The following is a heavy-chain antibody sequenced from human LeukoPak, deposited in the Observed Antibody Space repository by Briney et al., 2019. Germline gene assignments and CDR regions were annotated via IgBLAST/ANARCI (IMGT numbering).Heavy chain of an antibody. V-gene: IGHV1-18*01. CDR3: ARVQLWSYYYYMDV. Sequence: VASVKVSCKASGYTFTSYGISWVRQAPGQGLEWMGWISAYNGDTNYAQKFQGRVTMTTDTSTSTAYMELRSLRSDDTAVYSRARVQLWSYYYYMDVWGKGTTVTVSS. CDR1: GYTFTSYG. D-gene: IGHD5-18*01. J-gene: IGHJ6*03. CDR2: ISAYNGDT.